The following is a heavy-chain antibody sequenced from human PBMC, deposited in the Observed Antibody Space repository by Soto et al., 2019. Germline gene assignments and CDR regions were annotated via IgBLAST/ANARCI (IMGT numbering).Heavy chain of an antibody. D-gene: IGHD2-21*01. V-gene: IGHV3-21*06. CDR3: ARDIASPGGDYFDS. CDR2: ISTGGAYM. J-gene: IGHJ4*02. Sequence: EVQLVEAGGGLVKAGGSLRLFCTASGFTFRNYNMNLVRQAPGKVLEWVSSISTGGAYMFYADSVKGRFTISRDNAQNSLFLQIDSPRAEDTAVYYCARDIASPGGDYFDSWGQGTLVTVSS. CDR1: GFTFRNYN.